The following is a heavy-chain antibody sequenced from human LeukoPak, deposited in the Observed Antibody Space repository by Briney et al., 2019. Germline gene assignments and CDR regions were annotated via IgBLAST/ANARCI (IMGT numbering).Heavy chain of an antibody. J-gene: IGHJ5*02. Sequence: ASVKVSCKASGYTFTTYYIHWVRQAPVQGLEWMGWINPDSGGTNYAQKFQGRVTMTRDTSISTVYMDLSMLRSDDTAIYYCVRDARAGNWFDPWGQGTLVIVSS. CDR2: INPDSGGT. CDR1: GYTFTTYY. CDR3: VRDARAGNWFDP. V-gene: IGHV1-2*02.